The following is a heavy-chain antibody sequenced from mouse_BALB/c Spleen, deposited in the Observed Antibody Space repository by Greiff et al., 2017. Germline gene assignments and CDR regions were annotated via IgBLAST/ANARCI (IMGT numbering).Heavy chain of an antibody. CDR1: GFTFSDYY. CDR3: ARAYYYGSSYDYAMDY. CDR2: ISDGGSYT. V-gene: IGHV5-4*02. D-gene: IGHD1-1*01. J-gene: IGHJ4*01. Sequence: SGGGLVKPGGSLKLSCAASGFTFSDYYMYWVRQTPEKRLEWVATISDGGSYTYYPDSVKGRFTISRDNAKTNLYLQMSSLKSEDTAMYYCARAYYYGSSYDYAMDYWGQGTSVTVSS.